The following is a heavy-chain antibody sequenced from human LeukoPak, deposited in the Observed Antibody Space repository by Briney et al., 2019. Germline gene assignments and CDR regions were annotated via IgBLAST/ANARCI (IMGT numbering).Heavy chain of an antibody. CDR1: GGSTSRYY. D-gene: IGHD6-13*01. J-gene: IGHJ4*02. Sequence: SETLSLTCTVSGGSTSRYYWSWLRPPPGKRLEWLGYIYYSGSTTYNPSLKSRLTMSVDTSKNPISLKVLSLPAAHTAFSYCARLPGIVAVWGQGTLVTVSS. CDR2: IYYSGST. CDR3: ARLPGIVAV. V-gene: IGHV4-59*08.